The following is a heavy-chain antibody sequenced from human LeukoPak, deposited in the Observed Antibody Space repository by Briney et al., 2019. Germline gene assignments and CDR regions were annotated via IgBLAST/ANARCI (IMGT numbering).Heavy chain of an antibody. CDR3: ARHAPMTTYDY. CDR1: GGSISSYE. CDR2: IYYSGST. D-gene: IGHD4-11*01. V-gene: IGHV4-59*08. J-gene: IGHJ4*02. Sequence: SETLSLSCTVSGGSISSYEWSWIRQPPGKGLEWIGYIYYSGSTNYNPPLKSRVTISVDTSKNQFSPKLSSETAADKAVYYCARHAPMTTYDYWGQGTMVTVSS.